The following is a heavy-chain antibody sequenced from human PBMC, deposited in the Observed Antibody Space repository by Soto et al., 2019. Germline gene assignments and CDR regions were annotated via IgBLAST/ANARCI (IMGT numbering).Heavy chain of an antibody. CDR2: MNPNSGNT. CDR3: ARGVILLWFGEFPPNWFDP. V-gene: IGHV1-8*01. D-gene: IGHD3-10*01. J-gene: IGHJ5*02. Sequence: ASVKVSCKASGYTFTSYDINWVRQATGQGLEWMGWMNPNSGNTGYAQKFQGRVTMTRNTSISTAYMELSSLRSEDTAVYYCARGVILLWFGEFPPNWFDPWGQGTLVTVSS. CDR1: GYTFTSYD.